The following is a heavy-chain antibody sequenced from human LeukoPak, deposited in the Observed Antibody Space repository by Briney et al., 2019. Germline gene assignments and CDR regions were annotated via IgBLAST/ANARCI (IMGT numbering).Heavy chain of an antibody. Sequence: PGGSQRLFCGASGFTFKSYAMHWVRQAPAKGREGVAFIRYDGSNKYYADSVKGRFTISRDNSKNTLYLQMNSLRAEDTAVYYCAKGSEGGGPTVTPNWFDPWGQGTLVTVSS. J-gene: IGHJ5*02. CDR3: AKGSEGGGPTVTPNWFDP. D-gene: IGHD4-11*01. V-gene: IGHV3-30*02. CDR2: IRYDGSNK. CDR1: GFTFKSYA.